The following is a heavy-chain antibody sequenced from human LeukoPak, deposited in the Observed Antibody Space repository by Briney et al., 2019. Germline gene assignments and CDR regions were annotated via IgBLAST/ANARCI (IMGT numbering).Heavy chain of an antibody. D-gene: IGHD2-2*01. Sequence: GESLKISCKGSGYSFTSYWIGWVRQMPGKGLEWMGIIYPGDSDTGYSPSFQGQVTISADKSISTAYLQWSSLKASDTAMYYCARGFLGYCSSTSCSTYDAFDIWGQGTMVTVSS. CDR3: ARGFLGYCSSTSCSTYDAFDI. V-gene: IGHV5-51*01. J-gene: IGHJ3*02. CDR1: GYSFTSYW. CDR2: IYPGDSDT.